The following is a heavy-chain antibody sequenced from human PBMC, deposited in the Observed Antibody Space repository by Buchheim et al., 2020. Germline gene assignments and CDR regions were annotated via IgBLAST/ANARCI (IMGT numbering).Heavy chain of an antibody. CDR3: ATDHYDNSGDSSFDY. D-gene: IGHD3-22*01. CDR1: GFTFSNLW. CDR2: IISDGSST. Sequence: EAQLVQSGGGLVQPGGSLRLSCAASGFTFSNLWMHWVRQVPGKGLVWVSTIISDGSSTSHADSVKGRFTISRDNAKNTLYLQMNSLRAEDTGVYYCATDHYDNSGDSSFDYWGQGTL. J-gene: IGHJ4*02. V-gene: IGHV3-74*01.